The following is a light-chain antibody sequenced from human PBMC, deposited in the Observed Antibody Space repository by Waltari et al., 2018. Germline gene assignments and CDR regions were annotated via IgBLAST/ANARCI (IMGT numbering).Light chain of an antibody. V-gene: IGKV6-21*01. J-gene: IGKJ2*03. CDR3: HHSDSVPYS. CDR2: YAS. CDR1: HSIGGR. Sequence: ILLTQSPEFQSVTLKEKVNITCRASHSIGGRLHWYQQTPDQSPKILIMYASQSFSGVPARVSGGGSGTEFTRTIDGLEAEDAATYYCHHSDSVPYSFGQGTKLEIK.